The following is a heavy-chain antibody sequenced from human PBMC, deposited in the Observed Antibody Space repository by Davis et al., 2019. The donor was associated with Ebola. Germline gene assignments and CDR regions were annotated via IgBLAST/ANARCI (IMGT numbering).Heavy chain of an antibody. Sequence: LKISCAVSGFNFSHYAMSWVRQAPGKGLEWVACISGSGKTTYYADSVEGRFNISRDDAKNSLYLQMNSLRAEDTAVYYCVRVYSGSYDPWGQGTLVTVSS. D-gene: IGHD1-26*01. CDR1: GFNFSHYA. CDR3: VRVYSGSYDP. CDR2: ISGSGKTT. V-gene: IGHV3-23*01. J-gene: IGHJ5*02.